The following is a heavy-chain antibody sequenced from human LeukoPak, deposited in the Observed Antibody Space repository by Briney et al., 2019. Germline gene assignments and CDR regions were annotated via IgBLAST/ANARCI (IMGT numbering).Heavy chain of an antibody. V-gene: IGHV3-30*02. Sequence: HPGGSLRLSCATSGFSFSTYGMHGVRQAPGKGLEWVAFIRYDGSNQYYAASVKGRFTISRDSSKNTLCLQMNSLRPEETAVYSCAKDGGALVVDYWGQGTLVTVSS. D-gene: IGHD2-15*01. CDR3: AKDGGALVVDY. CDR1: GFSFSTYG. CDR2: IRYDGSNQ. J-gene: IGHJ4*02.